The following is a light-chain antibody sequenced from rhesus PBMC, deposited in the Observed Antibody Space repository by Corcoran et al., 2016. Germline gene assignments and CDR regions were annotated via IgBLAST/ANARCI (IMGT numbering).Light chain of an antibody. CDR2: NIN. CDR3: CSYRIGGTYV. V-gene: IGLV2S9*01. J-gene: IGLJ1*01. Sequence: QSALTQPRSVSMSLGQSVTISCTGPSNDVGGYDDVSWYQQHSGTAPNLLIYNINKRPSGVSYRFSGSQSGNTASLTISGLQAEDEADYYCCSYRIGGTYVFGTGTRLTVL. CDR1: SNDVGGYDD.